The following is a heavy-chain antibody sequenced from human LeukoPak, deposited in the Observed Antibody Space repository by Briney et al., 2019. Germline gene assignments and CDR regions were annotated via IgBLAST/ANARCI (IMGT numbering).Heavy chain of an antibody. CDR1: GLTFSSYE. Sequence: PGGSLTLSCAVSGLTFSSYEMNWLRQAPGKGLEWVSYISSSGSTIYYADSVTGQFTISRDNAKNSLYLQMNSLRAEDTAVYYCENLVNYWSFDYWGQGTLVTVSS. D-gene: IGHD1-1*01. J-gene: IGHJ4*02. CDR2: ISSSGSTI. V-gene: IGHV3-48*03. CDR3: ENLVNYWSFDY.